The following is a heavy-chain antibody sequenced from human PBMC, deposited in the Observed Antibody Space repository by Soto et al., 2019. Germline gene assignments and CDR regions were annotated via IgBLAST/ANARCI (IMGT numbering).Heavy chain of an antibody. CDR2: IYYSGST. CDR1: GGSISSGDYY. D-gene: IGHD2-8*01. Sequence: SETLSLTCTVSGGSISSGDYYWSWIRQPPGKGLEWIGYIYYSGSTYYNPSLKSRVTISVDTSKNQFSLKLSSVTAADTAVYYCAREGWCTNGVCHIFWRQGPLVTVSP. J-gene: IGHJ4*02. V-gene: IGHV4-30-4*01. CDR3: AREGWCTNGVCHIF.